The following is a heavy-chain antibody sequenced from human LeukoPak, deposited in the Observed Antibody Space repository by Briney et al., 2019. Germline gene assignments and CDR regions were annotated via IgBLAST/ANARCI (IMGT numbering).Heavy chain of an antibody. CDR2: ISADGSIT. CDR1: GFTFSNYW. Sequence: GSLRLSCTASGFTFSNYWIHWVRQAPEKGLVWVSRISADGSITNYADSVKGRFTISRDNAMNSLCLQMNSLKAEDTAVYYCARTDRTNNGPREWGQGTLVTVSS. D-gene: IGHD1/OR15-1a*01. J-gene: IGHJ4*02. V-gene: IGHV3-74*01. CDR3: ARTDRTNNGPRE.